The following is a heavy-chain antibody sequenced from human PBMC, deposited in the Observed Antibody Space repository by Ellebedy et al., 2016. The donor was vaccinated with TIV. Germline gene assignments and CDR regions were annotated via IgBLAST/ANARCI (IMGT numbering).Heavy chain of an antibody. CDR1: GFIVSSCF. V-gene: IGHV3-66*01. D-gene: IGHD3-16*01. J-gene: IGHJ5*02. CDR3: ARDPGGGGDYGDNWFDP. Sequence: GESLKISCAASGFIVSSCFMSWVRQAPGKGLEWVSIIYPDGGTNYTDSVRDRFTISRDDSGNTLYLQMNGLRAEDTAVYYWARDPGGGGDYGDNWFDPWGQGTLVTVSS. CDR2: IYPDGGT.